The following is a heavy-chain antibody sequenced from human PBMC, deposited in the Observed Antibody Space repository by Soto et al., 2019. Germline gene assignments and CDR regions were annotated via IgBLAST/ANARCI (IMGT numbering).Heavy chain of an antibody. D-gene: IGHD6-19*01. CDR1: GGSISSGDYY. Sequence: TLSLTCTVSGGSISSGDYYWSWIRQPPGKGLEWIGYIYYSGSTYYNPSLKSRVTISVDTSKNQFSLKLSSVTAADTAVYYCARQAAGHTNAFDIWGQGTMVTVSS. CDR2: IYYSGST. J-gene: IGHJ3*02. CDR3: ARQAAGHTNAFDI. V-gene: IGHV4-30-4*01.